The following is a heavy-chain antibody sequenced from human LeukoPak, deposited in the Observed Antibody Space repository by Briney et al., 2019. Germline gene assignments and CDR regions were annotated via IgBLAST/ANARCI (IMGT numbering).Heavy chain of an antibody. CDR2: IKQDGSEK. CDR3: ARGASGAHYFDF. J-gene: IGHJ4*02. V-gene: IGHV3-7*01. Sequence: GGSLRLSCAASGFTFSSYWMSWVRQAPGKGLEWVANIKQDGSEKYYVDSVKGRFTISRDNAKNSLYLQMNSLRTEDTALYYCARGASGAHYFDFWGQGTLVTVSS. CDR1: GFTFSSYW. D-gene: IGHD1-26*01.